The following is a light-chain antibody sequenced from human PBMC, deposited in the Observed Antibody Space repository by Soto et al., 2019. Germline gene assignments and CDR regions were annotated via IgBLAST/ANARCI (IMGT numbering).Light chain of an antibody. Sequence: DIQMTQSPSSLSASVGDRVTITCLASQSISSYLNWYQQKPGKDPKLLLYAASSLQSGVTSRFSGSGSGTDFTLTISSLQPEDFATYYCQQSYSTPVFGQGTKLEIK. CDR2: AAS. V-gene: IGKV1-39*01. CDR3: QQSYSTPV. J-gene: IGKJ2*01. CDR1: QSISSY.